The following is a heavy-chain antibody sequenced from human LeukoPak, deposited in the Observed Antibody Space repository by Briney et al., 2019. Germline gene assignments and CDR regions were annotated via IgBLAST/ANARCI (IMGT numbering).Heavy chain of an antibody. CDR1: GYSISSGYY. CDR3: ARGQYWEVRGEHLHFDY. V-gene: IGHV4-38-2*02. J-gene: IGHJ4*02. CDR2: IYHSGST. D-gene: IGHD3-10*01. Sequence: SETLSLTCTVSGYSISSGYYWGWIRQPPGKGLEWIGSIYHSGSTYYNPSLKSRVTISVDTSKNQFSLKLSSVTAADTAVYYCARGQYWEVRGEHLHFDYWGQGTLVTVSS.